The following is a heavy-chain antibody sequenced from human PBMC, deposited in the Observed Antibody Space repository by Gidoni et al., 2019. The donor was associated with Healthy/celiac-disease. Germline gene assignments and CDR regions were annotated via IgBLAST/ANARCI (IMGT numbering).Heavy chain of an antibody. D-gene: IGHD3-10*01. CDR1: GFPFSSYS. Sequence: EVQLVESGGGLVKPGGSLSLSCAASGFPFSSYSMNWVRQAPGKGLEWVSSISSSSSYIYYADAEKGRFTISRDNAKNSLYLQMNSLRAEDTAVYYCARAYSSRGVVSGSEYGMDVWGQGTTVTVSS. CDR2: ISSSSSYI. J-gene: IGHJ6*02. V-gene: IGHV3-21*01. CDR3: ARAYSSRGVVSGSEYGMDV.